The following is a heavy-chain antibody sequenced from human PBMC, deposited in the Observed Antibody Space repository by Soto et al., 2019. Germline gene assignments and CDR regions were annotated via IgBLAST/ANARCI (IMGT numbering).Heavy chain of an antibody. CDR3: ASPPEGGSGFDY. CDR2: INSDGSST. V-gene: IGHV3-74*01. J-gene: IGHJ4*02. Sequence: SGGSLRLSCAASGFTFSSYNMNWVRQAPGKGLVWVSRINSDGSSTSYADSVKGRFTISRDNAKNTLYLQMNSLRAEDTAVYYCASPPEGGSGFDYWGQGALVTVSS. CDR1: GFTFSSYN. D-gene: IGHD3-16*01.